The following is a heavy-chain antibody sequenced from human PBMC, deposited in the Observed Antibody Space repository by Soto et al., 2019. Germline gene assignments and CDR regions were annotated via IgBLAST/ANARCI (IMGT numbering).Heavy chain of an antibody. D-gene: IGHD6-13*01. V-gene: IGHV1-69*01. CDR3: ARACIHGSSWYFWFDP. J-gene: IGHJ5*02. CDR2: IIPLSGTT. Sequence: QVQLVQSGAELRKPGSSVKVSCKSSGCTFSRHAINWVRQAPGQGREWMGGIIPLSGTTNYAQKFKGRLTITADESTNTTYMELSSLKSEDEAVYYCARACIHGSSWYFWFDPWGQGTLVTVSS. CDR1: GCTFSRHA.